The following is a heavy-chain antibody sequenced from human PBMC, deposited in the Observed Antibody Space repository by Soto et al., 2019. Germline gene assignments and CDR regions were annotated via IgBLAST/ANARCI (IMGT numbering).Heavy chain of an antibody. D-gene: IGHD5-18*01. CDR1: GFTFSSYG. CDR2: IWYDGSNK. CDR3: ARELGYSYGYPTYYYYGMDV. Sequence: GGSLRLSCAASGFTFSSYGMHWVRQAPGKGLEWVAVIWYDGSNKYYADSVKGRFTISRDNSKNTLYLQMNSLRAEDTAVYYCARELGYSYGYPTYYYYGMDVWGQGTTVTVSS. V-gene: IGHV3-33*01. J-gene: IGHJ6*02.